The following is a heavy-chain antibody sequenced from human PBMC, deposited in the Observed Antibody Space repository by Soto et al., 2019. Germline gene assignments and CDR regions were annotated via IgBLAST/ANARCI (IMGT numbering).Heavy chain of an antibody. D-gene: IGHD1-7*01. Sequence: QVHLIQSGAELKRPGSSVKVSCNASGDTFSSYSITWLRQAPGQRLEWMGGIIPIFAKPTYAQKFQGRVAITADDSTITVYTELASLTSEDTAVDYCARGPGIWNSFYNWGQGTPLTVSS. CDR2: IIPIFAKP. CDR3: ARGPGIWNSFYN. CDR1: GDTFSSYS. J-gene: IGHJ3*02. V-gene: IGHV1-69*01.